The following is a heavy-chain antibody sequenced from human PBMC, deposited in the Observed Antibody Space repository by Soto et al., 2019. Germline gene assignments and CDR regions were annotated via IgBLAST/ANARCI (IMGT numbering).Heavy chain of an antibody. CDR2: IIPILGIA. D-gene: IGHD3-22*01. CDR1: GGTFSSYT. CDR3: ARDKWGYYDSSGENWFDP. V-gene: IGHV1-69*08. J-gene: IGHJ5*02. Sequence: QVQLVQSGAEVKKPGSSVKVSCKASGGTFSSYTISWVRQAPGQGLEWMGRIIPILGIANYAQKFQGRVTMTADXXTXTXXMELLSLRSEDKAVYCCARDKWGYYDSSGENWFDPWGQGTLVTVSS.